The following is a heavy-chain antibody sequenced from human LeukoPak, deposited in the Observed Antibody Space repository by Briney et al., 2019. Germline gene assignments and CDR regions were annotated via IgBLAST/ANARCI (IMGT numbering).Heavy chain of an antibody. Sequence: ASVKVSCKASTYTFTRYGISWVRQAPGQGLEWMGWISGYNGNTNYAQKFLGRVSMTADTATSTAYMELRSLTSDDTAMYYCARSGRGTYYYFDLWGQGTLVTVSS. V-gene: IGHV1-18*01. CDR3: ARSGRGTYYYFDL. D-gene: IGHD5-12*01. CDR2: ISGYNGNT. J-gene: IGHJ4*02. CDR1: TYTFTRYG.